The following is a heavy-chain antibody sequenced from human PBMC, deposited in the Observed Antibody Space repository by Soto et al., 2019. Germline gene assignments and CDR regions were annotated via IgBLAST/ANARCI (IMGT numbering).Heavy chain of an antibody. CDR3: ARDQVGYYDFWSGPFYFHY. J-gene: IGHJ4*02. V-gene: IGHV1-69*01. CDR2: IIPLIGTT. Sequence: QVQLVQSGGEVKKPGSSVKVSCKASGDTFSSYPISWVRQVPGQGLEWMGVIIPLIGTTNYAQGYQGRVTITADDSTSTVYMELRSLRSEDTAVYYCARDQVGYYDFWSGPFYFHYRGQGTLVTVSS. D-gene: IGHD3-3*01. CDR1: GDTFSSYP.